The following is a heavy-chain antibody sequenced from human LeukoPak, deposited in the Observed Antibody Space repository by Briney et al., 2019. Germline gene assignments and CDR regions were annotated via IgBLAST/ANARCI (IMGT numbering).Heavy chain of an antibody. CDR1: GFTFSDYY. J-gene: IGHJ4*02. CDR3: ARSPDHIVVVPAAFPPDFDY. Sequence: GGSLRLSCAASGFTFSDYYMSWIRQAPGKGLGWVSYISSSGSTIYYAGSVKGRFTISRDNAKNSLYLQMNSLRAEDTAVYYCARSPDHIVVVPAAFPPDFDYWGQGTLVTVSS. CDR2: ISSSGSTI. D-gene: IGHD2-2*01. V-gene: IGHV3-11*01.